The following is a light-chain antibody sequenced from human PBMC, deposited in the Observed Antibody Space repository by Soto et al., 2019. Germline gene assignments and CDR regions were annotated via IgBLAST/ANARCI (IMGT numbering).Light chain of an antibody. CDR2: GAS. CDR1: QSVSINY. V-gene: IGKV3-20*01. J-gene: IGKJ1*01. CDR3: QQYGSSPWT. Sequence: EIVLTQSPGTLSLSPGERATLSCRASQSVSINYLAWYQQKPGQAPRRLIYGASSRATGIPDRFSGSGSGTDFSLTISRLEPEDFAVYYCQQYGSSPWTFGQGTKVDIK.